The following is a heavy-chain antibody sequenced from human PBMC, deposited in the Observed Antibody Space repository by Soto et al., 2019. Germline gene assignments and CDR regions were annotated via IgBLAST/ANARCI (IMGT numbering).Heavy chain of an antibody. D-gene: IGHD1-1*01. V-gene: IGHV4-30-4*01. Sequence: SSETLSLTCTVSGGSISSGDYYWSWIRQPPGKGLEWIGYIYYSGSTYYNPSLKSRVAISVDTSKNQFSLKLSSVTAADTAVYYCARDQLDNWFDPWGQGTLVTVSS. CDR3: ARDQLDNWFDP. CDR1: GGSISSGDYY. J-gene: IGHJ5*02. CDR2: IYYSGST.